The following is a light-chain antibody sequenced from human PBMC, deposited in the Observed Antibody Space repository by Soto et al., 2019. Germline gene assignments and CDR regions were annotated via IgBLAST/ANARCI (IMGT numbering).Light chain of an antibody. V-gene: IGLV2-14*01. CDR3: SSYTTSGTPV. CDR2: EVS. CDR1: SSDVGGYNY. J-gene: IGLJ3*02. Sequence: QSALTQPASVSGSPGQSITISCTGTSSDVGGYNYLSWYQQHPGKAPRVMISEVSNRPSGVSNRFSGSKSGNTASLTISGLQAEDEADYFCSSYTTSGTPVFGGGTKLTVL.